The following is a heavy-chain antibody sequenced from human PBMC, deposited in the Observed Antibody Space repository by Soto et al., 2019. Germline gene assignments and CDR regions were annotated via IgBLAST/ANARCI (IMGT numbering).Heavy chain of an antibody. D-gene: IGHD3-22*01. J-gene: IGHJ4*02. Sequence: ASVKVSCKTSGYTFTAYGLAWLRQAPGQRPEWMGWVSTNNADTNYAQKFQGRVTMTTETSTRTTYMELRSLRSDDTAVYYCARELNTDPSAYYSFAYWGQGTLGT. V-gene: IGHV1-18*01. CDR3: ARELNTDPSAYYSFAY. CDR1: GYTFTAYG. CDR2: VSTNNADT.